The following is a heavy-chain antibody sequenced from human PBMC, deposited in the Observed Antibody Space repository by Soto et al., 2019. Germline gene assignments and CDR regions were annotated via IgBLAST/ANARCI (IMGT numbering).Heavy chain of an antibody. CDR3: ERPWPYYYYYGLDV. J-gene: IGHJ6*02. V-gene: IGHV4-34*01. CDR1: GGSFSGYY. CDR2: INHSGST. Sequence: ASETLSLTFAVYGGSFSGYYWSWIRQPPGKGLEWIGEINHSGSTNYNPSLKSRVTISVDTSKNQFSLKLISVTAADTAVYYCERPWPYYYYYGLDVWGQGTTVTVYS.